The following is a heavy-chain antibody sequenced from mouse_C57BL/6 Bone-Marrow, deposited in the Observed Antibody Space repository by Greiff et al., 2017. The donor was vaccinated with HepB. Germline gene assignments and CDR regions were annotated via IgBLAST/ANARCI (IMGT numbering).Heavy chain of an antibody. V-gene: IGHV2-6*01. CDR3: ASRDSKGFAY. J-gene: IGHJ3*01. CDR2: IWGVGST. CDR1: GFSLTSYG. D-gene: IGHD2-5*01. Sequence: QVQLQQSGPGLVAPSQSLSITCTVSGFSLTSYGVDWVRQSPGKGLEWLGVIWGVGSTNYNSALKSRLIISKDNSKSQVFLKMNSLQTDDTAMYYCASRDSKGFAYWGQGTLVTVSA.